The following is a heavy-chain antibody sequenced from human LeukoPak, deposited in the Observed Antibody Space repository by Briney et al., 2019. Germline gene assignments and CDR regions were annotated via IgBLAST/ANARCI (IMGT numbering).Heavy chain of an antibody. Sequence: PGGSLRLSCAASGFTFSSYGMHLVRQTPGKGLEWVSFIRYDGSNQYYADSVKGRFTISGDNSKNTLYLQMNSLKPEDTAVYFCARGYGESHFDYWGQGTLVTVSS. J-gene: IGHJ4*02. CDR2: IRYDGSNQ. CDR3: ARGYGESHFDY. CDR1: GFTFSSYG. D-gene: IGHD5-18*01. V-gene: IGHV3-30*02.